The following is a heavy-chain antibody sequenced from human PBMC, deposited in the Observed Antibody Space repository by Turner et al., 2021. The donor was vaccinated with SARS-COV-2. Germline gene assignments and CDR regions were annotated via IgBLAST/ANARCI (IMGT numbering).Heavy chain of an antibody. CDR2: IYYSGST. J-gene: IGHJ6*02. Sequence: GKGLEWIGSIYYSGSTYYNPSLKSRVTISVDTSKNQFSLKLSSVTAADTAVYYCAGEEVVFRASHTLYYYGMDVWGQGNTVTVSS. CDR3: AGEEVVFRASHTLYYYGMDV. V-gene: IGHV4-39*01. D-gene: IGHD3-22*01.